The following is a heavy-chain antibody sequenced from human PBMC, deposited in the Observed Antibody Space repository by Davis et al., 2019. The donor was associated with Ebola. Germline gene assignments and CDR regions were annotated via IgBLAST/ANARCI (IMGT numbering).Heavy chain of an antibody. CDR1: GFTFSSYS. J-gene: IGHJ4*02. CDR2: ISSSSSTI. CDR3: ARDGGDYGAAKADY. D-gene: IGHD4-17*01. V-gene: IGHV3-48*02. Sequence: GESLKISCAASGFTFSSYSMNWVRQAPGQGLEWVSYISSSSSTIHYADSVKGRFTISRDNAKNSLYLQMNRLRDEDTAVYYCARDGGDYGAAKADYWGQGTLVTVSS.